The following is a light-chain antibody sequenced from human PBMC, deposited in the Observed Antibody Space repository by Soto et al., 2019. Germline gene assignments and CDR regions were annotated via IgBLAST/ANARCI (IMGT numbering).Light chain of an antibody. J-gene: IGKJ4*01. CDR2: AAS. CDR1: QSVSSA. Sequence: DIQMTQSPSSVSASVGDRVAITCRASQSVSSALAWYQQKPGKAPKLLIYAASSLQSGVPSRFSGSGYGTDFTLTISSLQPEDFATYYCQQADSFPLSFGGGTKVDIK. V-gene: IGKV1-12*01. CDR3: QQADSFPLS.